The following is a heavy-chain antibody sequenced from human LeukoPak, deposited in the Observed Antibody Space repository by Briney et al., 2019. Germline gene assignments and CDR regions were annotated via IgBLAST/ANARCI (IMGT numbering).Heavy chain of an antibody. V-gene: IGHV3-20*04. CDR1: GFTFDDYG. CDR2: INWNGGST. J-gene: IGHJ4*02. D-gene: IGHD6-19*01. Sequence: PGGSLRLSCAASGFTFDDYGMSWVRQAPGKGLEWVAGINWNGGSTGYADSVKGRFIISRDNANNSLYLQMNSLRADDTALYYCARDGTSSGWSTLGYWGQGTLVTVSS. CDR3: ARDGTSSGWSTLGY.